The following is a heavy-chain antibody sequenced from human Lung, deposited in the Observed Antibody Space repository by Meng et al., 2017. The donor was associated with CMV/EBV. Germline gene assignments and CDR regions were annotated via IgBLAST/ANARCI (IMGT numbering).Heavy chain of an antibody. Sequence: GGSLRLSCAASGFTFSRYWMHWVRQTPEKGLVWDSRIKTDGTYSNYADYVKGRFTISRDNARNTLYLQMNSLRGEDTAVYFCVRDGDHWNFDYWGQGTLVTVSS. CDR2: IKTDGTYS. J-gene: IGHJ4*02. CDR1: GFTFSRYW. V-gene: IGHV3-74*01. CDR3: VRDGDHWNFDY. D-gene: IGHD1-1*01.